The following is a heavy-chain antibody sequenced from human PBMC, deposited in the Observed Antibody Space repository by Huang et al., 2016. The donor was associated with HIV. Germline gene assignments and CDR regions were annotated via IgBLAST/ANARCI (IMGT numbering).Heavy chain of an antibody. Sequence: QLQLQESGPGLVKPSETLSLTCTVSGGSISSSSYYWGWIRQHPGKGLEWIGSIYHSGTTVYLPSPKRRFTISVATSRTQFSLKLSSVTAADTAVYYCAAHGRIVGIPAAPLRFDPWGQGTLVTVSS. CDR3: AAHGRIVGIPAAPLRFDP. J-gene: IGHJ5*02. V-gene: IGHV4-39*01. CDR2: IYHSGTT. CDR1: GGSISSSSYY. D-gene: IGHD6-13*01.